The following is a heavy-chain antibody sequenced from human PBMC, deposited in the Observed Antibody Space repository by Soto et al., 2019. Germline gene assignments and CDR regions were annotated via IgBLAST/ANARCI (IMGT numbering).Heavy chain of an antibody. CDR1: GDTFSSYT. CDR3: ARPSQSRVGVTATKTVNDAFDI. V-gene: IGHV1-69*02. Sequence: QVQLVQSGAEVKKPGSSVKVSCKASGDTFSSYTLSWVRQAPGQGLEWMGRIIPILGGADYGQKVQGRVTFTADKSTSTADMELGSLRPEDTAVYYCARPSQSRVGVTATKTVNDAFDIWGQGTLVSVSS. CDR2: IIPILGGA. J-gene: IGHJ3*02. D-gene: IGHD1-26*01.